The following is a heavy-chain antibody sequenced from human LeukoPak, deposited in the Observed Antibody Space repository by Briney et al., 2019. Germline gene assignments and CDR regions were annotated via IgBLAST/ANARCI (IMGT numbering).Heavy chain of an antibody. D-gene: IGHD6-25*01. Sequence: GRSLRLSCAASGFTFSSYGMHWVRQAPGKGLEWVAVIWYDGSNKYYADSVKGRFTISRDNSKNTLYLQMNSLRAEDTAVYYCAKDFYSSESYYFDYWGQGPLVTVSS. CDR3: AKDFYSSESYYFDY. J-gene: IGHJ4*02. CDR1: GFTFSSYG. V-gene: IGHV3-33*06. CDR2: IWYDGSNK.